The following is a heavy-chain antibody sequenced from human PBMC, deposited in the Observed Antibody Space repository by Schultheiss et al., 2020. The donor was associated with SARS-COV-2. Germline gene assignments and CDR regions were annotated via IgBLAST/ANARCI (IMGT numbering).Heavy chain of an antibody. CDR1: GFTFSSYE. V-gene: IGHV3-30*02. CDR2: IRYDGSNK. Sequence: GGSLRLSCAASGFTFSSYEMNWVRQAPGKGLEWVAFIRYDGSNKYYADSVKGRFTISRDNSKNTLYLQMNSLRAEDTAVYYCVAGRGSYVHFDYWGQGTLVTVSS. CDR3: VAGRGSYVHFDY. J-gene: IGHJ4*02. D-gene: IGHD1-26*01.